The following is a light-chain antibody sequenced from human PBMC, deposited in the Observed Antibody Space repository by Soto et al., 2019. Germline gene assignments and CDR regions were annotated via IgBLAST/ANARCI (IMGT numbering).Light chain of an antibody. CDR1: QGIGDW. V-gene: IGKV1-5*03. Sequence: DIQMTQSPSTLSASVGDRVTITCRASQGIGDWLAWFQQKPGKAPKLLIYKASNLESGVPSTFSGSASGTEFTLTISSLQPDDSASYDCQHYYDHSWTFGQGTKVEIK. CDR3: QHYYDHSWT. J-gene: IGKJ1*01. CDR2: KAS.